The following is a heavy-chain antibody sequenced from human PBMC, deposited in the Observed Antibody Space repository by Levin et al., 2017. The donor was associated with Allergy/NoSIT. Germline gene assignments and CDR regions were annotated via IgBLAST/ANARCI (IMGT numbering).Heavy chain of an antibody. Sequence: PGGSLRLSCAASGFTFSSYAMHWVRQAPGKGLEWVAVISYDGSNKYYADSVKGRFTISRDNSKNTLYLQMNSLRAEDTAVYYCAREWAYYDILTGTAFDIWGQGTMVTVSS. J-gene: IGHJ3*02. CDR2: ISYDGSNK. V-gene: IGHV3-30-3*01. CDR1: GFTFSSYA. CDR3: AREWAYYDILTGTAFDI. D-gene: IGHD3-9*01.